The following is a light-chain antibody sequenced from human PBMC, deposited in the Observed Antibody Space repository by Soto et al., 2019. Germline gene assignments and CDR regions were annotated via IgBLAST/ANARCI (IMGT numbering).Light chain of an antibody. J-gene: IGKJ1*01. Sequence: IVWTQSPGTLTLSPGGIATLSCRASQRVSRSFLAWYQQKPGQAPRLLIYGASSRAAGIPDRFSGSGSGTDFTLAISRLEPEDSAVYYCQQYGSASPWTFGQGTKVEIK. CDR3: QQYGSASPWT. V-gene: IGKV3-20*01. CDR2: GAS. CDR1: QRVSRSF.